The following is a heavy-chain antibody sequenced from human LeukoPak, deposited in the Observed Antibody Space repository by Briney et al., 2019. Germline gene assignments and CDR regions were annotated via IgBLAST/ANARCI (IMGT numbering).Heavy chain of an antibody. D-gene: IGHD2-15*01. Sequence: GGPLRLSCAPSGFTYNSYAMNWLRQAPGKALECVSSISSSSSYIYYADSVTGRITISRDNAKNSLYLQMNSLRAEDTAVNYCENCGVVVDALERGVANWFDPWGKGTLVTVSS. V-gene: IGHV3-21*01. CDR2: ISSSSSYI. CDR3: ENCGVVVDALERGVANWFDP. CDR1: GFTYNSYA. J-gene: IGHJ5*02.